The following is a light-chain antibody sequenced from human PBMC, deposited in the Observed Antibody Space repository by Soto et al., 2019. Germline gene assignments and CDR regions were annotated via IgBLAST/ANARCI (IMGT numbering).Light chain of an antibody. CDR3: SSYTSSSTV. J-gene: IGLJ2*01. Sequence: QSVLTQPASVSGSPGQSITISCTGTSSDVGRYNYVSWYQQHPGKAPKLMIYEVSNRPSGVSNRFSGSKSGNTASLTISGLQAEDEADYYCSSYTSSSTVFGGGTQLTVL. CDR1: SSDVGRYNY. CDR2: EVS. V-gene: IGLV2-14*01.